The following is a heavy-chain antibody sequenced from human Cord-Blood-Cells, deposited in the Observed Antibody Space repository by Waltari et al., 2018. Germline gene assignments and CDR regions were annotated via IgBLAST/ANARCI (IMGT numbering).Heavy chain of an antibody. CDR3: ARGGAATRRDYYYYGMDV. D-gene: IGHD2-15*01. V-gene: IGHV1-69*01. CDR2: IIPIYGTA. Sequence: QVQLVQSGAEVTKPGSSVKVSCKASGGTFSSYAISWVRQAPGQGLEWMGGIIPIYGTANYAQKFQGRVTITADESTSTAYMELSSLRSEDTAVYYCARGGAATRRDYYYYGMDVWGQGTTVTVSS. J-gene: IGHJ6*02. CDR1: GGTFSSYA.